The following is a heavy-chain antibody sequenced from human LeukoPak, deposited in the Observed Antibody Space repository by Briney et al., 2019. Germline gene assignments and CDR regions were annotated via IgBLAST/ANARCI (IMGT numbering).Heavy chain of an antibody. J-gene: IGHJ4*02. V-gene: IGHV1-8*01. CDR2: MNPNSGNT. CDR3: ARRSQAGGTGIGY. CDR1: GYTFTSYD. D-gene: IGHD6-19*01. Sequence: ASVKVSCKASGYTFTSYDTNWVRQATGQGLEWMGRMNPNSGNTGYAQKFQGRVTMTRNTSISTAYMELSSLRSEDTAVYYCARRSQAGGTGIGYWGQGTLVTVSS.